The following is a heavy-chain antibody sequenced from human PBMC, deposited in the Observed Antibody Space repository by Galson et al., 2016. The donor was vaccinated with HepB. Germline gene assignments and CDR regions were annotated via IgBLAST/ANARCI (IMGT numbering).Heavy chain of an antibody. V-gene: IGHV4-31*03. CDR3: ARGTYGGRFFDY. Sequence: TLSLTCTVSGGSISSGGYYWSWIRQHPGKGLEWIGYIYYSWSTYYNPSLKSRVTISVDTSKNQFSLKLSSVTAADTAVYYCARGTYGGRFFDYWGQGTLVTVSS. CDR1: GGSISSGGYY. CDR2: IYYSWST. J-gene: IGHJ4*02. D-gene: IGHD4-23*01.